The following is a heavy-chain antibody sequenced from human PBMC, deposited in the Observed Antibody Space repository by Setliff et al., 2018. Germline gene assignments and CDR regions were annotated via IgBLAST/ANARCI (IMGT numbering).Heavy chain of an antibody. CDR3: ARASLGKFGSAVEYFHH. V-gene: IGHV3-21*06. CDR1: GLTLTPYT. D-gene: IGHD2-15*01. CDR2: ISDTSAFI. J-gene: IGHJ1*01. Sequence: GGSLRLSCAASGLTLTPYTMTWVRQAPGKGPEWVSSISDTSAFIYYADSVKGRFTISRDNAKNTLYLQMNSLRADDTAVYYCARASLGKFGSAVEYFHHWGQGTLVTV.